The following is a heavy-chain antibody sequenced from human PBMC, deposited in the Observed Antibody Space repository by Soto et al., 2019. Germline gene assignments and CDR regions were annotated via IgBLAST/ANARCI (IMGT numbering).Heavy chain of an antibody. J-gene: IGHJ3*02. CDR1: GYTFTGYY. CDR3: ARDARNDFWSGYYLTSEGDAFDI. V-gene: IGHV1-2*04. Sequence: ASVKVSCKASGYTFTGYYMHWVRQAPGEGLEWMGWINPNSGGTNYAQKFQGWVTMTRDTSISTAYMELSRLRSDDTAVYYCARDARNDFWSGYYLTSEGDAFDIWGQGTMVTVSS. CDR2: INPNSGGT. D-gene: IGHD3-3*01.